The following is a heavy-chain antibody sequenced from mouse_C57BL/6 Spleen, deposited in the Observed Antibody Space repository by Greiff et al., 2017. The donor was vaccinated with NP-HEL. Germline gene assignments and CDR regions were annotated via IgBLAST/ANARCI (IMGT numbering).Heavy chain of an antibody. CDR3: ARHNWDVGAMDY. CDR1: GFTFSSYG. CDR2: ISSGGSYT. Sequence: VQLKESGGDLVKPGGSLKLSCAASGFTFSSYGMSWVRQTPDKRLEWVATISSGGSYTYYPDSVKGRFTISRDNAKNTLYLQMSSLKSEDTAMYYCARHNWDVGAMDYWGQGTSVTVSS. J-gene: IGHJ4*01. V-gene: IGHV5-6*01. D-gene: IGHD4-1*02.